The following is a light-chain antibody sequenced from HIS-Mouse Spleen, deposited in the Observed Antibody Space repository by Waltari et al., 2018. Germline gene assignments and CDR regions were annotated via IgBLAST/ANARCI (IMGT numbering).Light chain of an antibody. Sequence: IVLTQSPGTLSLSPGERATLSCRASQSVSSSYLAWYQQKPGQAPRLLIYGASSRATGIPDRFSGSGSGTDFTLTFSRLEPEDFAVYYCQQYGSSSALTFGGGTKVEIK. CDR2: GAS. CDR3: QQYGSSSALT. V-gene: IGKV3-20*01. CDR1: QSVSSSY. J-gene: IGKJ4*01.